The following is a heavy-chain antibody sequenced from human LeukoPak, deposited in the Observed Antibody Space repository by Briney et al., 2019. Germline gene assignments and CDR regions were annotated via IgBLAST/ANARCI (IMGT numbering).Heavy chain of an antibody. CDR1: GGSISSYY. Sequence: NPSETLSLTCTVSGGSISSYYWSWIRQPAGKGLEWIGRIYTSGSTNYNPSLKSRVTMSVDTSKNQFSLKLSSVTAADTAVYYCARILRTPNYYDSSGYAFDIWGQGTMVTVSS. J-gene: IGHJ3*02. D-gene: IGHD3-22*01. V-gene: IGHV4-4*07. CDR2: IYTSGST. CDR3: ARILRTPNYYDSSGYAFDI.